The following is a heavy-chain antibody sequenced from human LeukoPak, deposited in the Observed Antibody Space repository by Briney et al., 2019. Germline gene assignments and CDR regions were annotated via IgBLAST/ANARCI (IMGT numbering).Heavy chain of an antibody. CDR3: AYCAYSGCWYAFDY. D-gene: IGHD6-19*01. Sequence: GASVKVSCTASGGTFTSYAIRWVRQAPGQGREWMGGIIPIFGTANYPQNFQVRLTITADQSTSTAYIELSILRSEDTALYYCAYCAYSGCWYAFDYWGEGTLVTVSS. CDR2: IIPIFGTA. CDR1: GGTFTSYA. J-gene: IGHJ4*02. V-gene: IGHV1-69*13.